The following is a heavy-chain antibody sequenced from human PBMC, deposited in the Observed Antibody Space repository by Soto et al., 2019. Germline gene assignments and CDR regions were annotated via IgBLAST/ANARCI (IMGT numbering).Heavy chain of an antibody. D-gene: IGHD4-17*01. Sequence: QVQLVESGGGVVQPGRSLRLSCAASGFTFSSYGMHWVRQAPGKGLEWVAVIWYDGSNKYYADSVKGRFTISRDNSKNTLYLQMNSLRAEDTAVYYCAREAYGDYVYYFDYWGQGTLVTVSS. V-gene: IGHV3-33*01. J-gene: IGHJ4*02. CDR1: GFTFSSYG. CDR2: IWYDGSNK. CDR3: AREAYGDYVYYFDY.